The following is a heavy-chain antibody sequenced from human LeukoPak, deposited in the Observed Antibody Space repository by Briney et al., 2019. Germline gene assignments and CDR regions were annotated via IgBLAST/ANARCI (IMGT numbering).Heavy chain of an antibody. CDR3: ARRTTVTPNWFDP. V-gene: IGHV4-34*01. D-gene: IGHD4-17*01. J-gene: IGHJ5*02. CDR1: GGSFSGYY. Sequence: SETLSLTCAVCGGSFSGYYWSWIRQPPGKGLEWIGEINHSGSTNYNPSLKSRVTISVDTSKNQFSLKLSSVTAADTAVYYCARRTTVTPNWFDPWGRGTLVTVSS. CDR2: INHSGST.